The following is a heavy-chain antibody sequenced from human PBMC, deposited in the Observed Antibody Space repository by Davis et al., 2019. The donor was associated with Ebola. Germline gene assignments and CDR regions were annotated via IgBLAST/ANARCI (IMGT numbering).Heavy chain of an antibody. CDR1: GFTSSSYS. V-gene: IGHV3-23*01. D-gene: IGHD1-26*01. CDR2: IGGGGDT. J-gene: IGHJ3*02. Sequence: GGSLRPSCAASGFTSSSYSMNWVRQAPGKGPEWVSTIGGGGDTYYADSVKGRFTISRDNSKNTLYLQMNSLRVEDTAIYYCAKDTSNIWFDIWGQGTMVTVSS. CDR3: AKDTSNIWFDI.